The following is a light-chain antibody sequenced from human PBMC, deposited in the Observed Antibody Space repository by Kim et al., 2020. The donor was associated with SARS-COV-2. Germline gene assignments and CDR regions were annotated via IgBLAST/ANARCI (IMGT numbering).Light chain of an antibody. Sequence: TPGERATLSCRARQSVSNYLAWDQQKPGQAPRLLIFDASKRATGIPARFSGSGSGTDFTLTISSLEPEDVAVYYCQQCSDWPLTFGQGTRLEIK. CDR1: QSVSNY. CDR2: DAS. CDR3: QQCSDWPLT. V-gene: IGKV3-11*01. J-gene: IGKJ5*01.